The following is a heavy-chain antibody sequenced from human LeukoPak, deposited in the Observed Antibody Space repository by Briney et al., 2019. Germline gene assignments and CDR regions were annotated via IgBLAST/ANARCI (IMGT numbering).Heavy chain of an antibody. CDR3: ALGYCGGGSCYAREYFQH. CDR1: GGSISSGGYY. CDR2: IYYSGST. J-gene: IGHJ1*01. D-gene: IGHD2-15*01. V-gene: IGHV4-31*03. Sequence: PSETLSLTCTVSGGSISSGGYYWTWIRQHPGKGLEWIGYIYYSGSTYNNPSLKSRVTISVDTSKNQFSLRLSSVTAADTAVYYCALGYCGGGSCYAREYFQHWGQGTLVTVPP.